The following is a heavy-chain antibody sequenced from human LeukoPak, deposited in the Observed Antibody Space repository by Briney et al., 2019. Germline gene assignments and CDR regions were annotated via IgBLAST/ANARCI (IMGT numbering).Heavy chain of an antibody. D-gene: IGHD2-21*01. V-gene: IGHV3-20*04. CDR1: GFIFNDYG. Sequence: PGGSLRLSCAASGFIFNDYGMAWVRQAPGKGLEWVSGINWNGGTTVYADSVKGRFTISRDNAKNSLYLQLDSLRAEDTAMYYCARERFASDCYMDVWGKGTTVTVSS. J-gene: IGHJ6*03. CDR3: ARERFASDCYMDV. CDR2: INWNGGTT.